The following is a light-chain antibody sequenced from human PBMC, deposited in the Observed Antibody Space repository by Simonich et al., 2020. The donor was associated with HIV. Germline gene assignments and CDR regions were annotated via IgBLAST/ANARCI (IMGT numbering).Light chain of an antibody. CDR2: DVN. V-gene: IGLV2-14*03. CDR3: SSYTGNSTWV. CDR1: GSDFAVHNY. J-gene: IGLJ3*02. Sequence: QSALTQPASGSGPPGRPITISCPGTGSDFAVHNYGSWYQQHPGNAPKLMFYDVNKRPSGVSNRFSGSKSGNTASLTISGLQAEDEADYYCSSYTGNSTWVFGGGTKLTLL.